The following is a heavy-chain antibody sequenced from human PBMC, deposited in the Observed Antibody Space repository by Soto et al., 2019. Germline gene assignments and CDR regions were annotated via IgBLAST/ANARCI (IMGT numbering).Heavy chain of an antibody. Sequence: QVQLQESGPGLVKPSDTLSLTCAVSGYSVTNSNWWGWIRQPPGKGLEWIGYIYYSGSPSYIPSLKSRVTMSLDTSKNQVSLKLKSVTAVDTALYYCARLISGAFEAFDIWGQGTMVTVSS. CDR1: GYSVTNSNW. V-gene: IGHV4-28*01. D-gene: IGHD1-26*01. CDR3: ARLISGAFEAFDI. J-gene: IGHJ3*02. CDR2: IYYSGSP.